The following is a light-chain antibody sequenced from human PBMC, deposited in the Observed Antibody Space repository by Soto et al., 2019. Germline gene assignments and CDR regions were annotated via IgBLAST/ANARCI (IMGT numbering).Light chain of an antibody. Sequence: QSVLTQPPSVSGAPGQRVTISYTGSSANIGADYDVHWYQQIPGAAPNLLIYDKNNRPSGVPDRFSGSKSGTSASLAITGLQAQYEADYYCQSYDSSLTGFYVFGTGTKVTVL. CDR1: SANIGADYD. V-gene: IGLV1-40*01. J-gene: IGLJ1*01. CDR2: DKN. CDR3: QSYDSSLTGFYV.